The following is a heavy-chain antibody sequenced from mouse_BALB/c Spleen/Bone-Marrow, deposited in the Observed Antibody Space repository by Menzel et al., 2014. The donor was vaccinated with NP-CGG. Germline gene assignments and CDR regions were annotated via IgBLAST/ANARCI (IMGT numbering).Heavy chain of an antibody. CDR3: ARQDYGYDGGAMDY. CDR2: INRNGGSI. D-gene: IGHD2-2*01. Sequence: EVKLMESGGGLVKLGGSLKLSCAASGSTFSSYYMSWVRQNPEKRLELVAAINRNGGSIYYPDTVQGRFTISRDNAKNTLYLQMSSLKSEDTALYYCARQDYGYDGGAMDYWGQGTSVTVSS. J-gene: IGHJ4*01. V-gene: IGHV5-6-2*01. CDR1: GSTFSSYY.